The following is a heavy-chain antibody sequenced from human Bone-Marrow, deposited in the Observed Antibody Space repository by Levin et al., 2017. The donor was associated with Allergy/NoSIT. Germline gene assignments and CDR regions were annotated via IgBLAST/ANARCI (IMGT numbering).Heavy chain of an antibody. CDR1: GYSFTSYW. CDR3: ARHAPLGYDYIWGSYRFFDY. Sequence: GESLKISCKGSGYSFTSYWISWVRQMPGKGLEWMGRIDPSDSYTNYSPSFQGHVTISADKSISTAYLQWSSLKASDTAMYYCARHAPLGYDYIWGSYRFFDYWGQGTLVTVSS. CDR2: IDPSDSYT. J-gene: IGHJ4*02. D-gene: IGHD3-16*02. V-gene: IGHV5-10-1*01.